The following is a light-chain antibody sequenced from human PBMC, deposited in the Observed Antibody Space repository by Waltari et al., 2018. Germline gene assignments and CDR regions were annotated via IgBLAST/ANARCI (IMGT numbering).Light chain of an antibody. Sequence: DIQMTQSPSSLSASVGDRVTITCRASQTIPRYLNWYQQKPGKAPKLLIYGISSLQSGVPSRFIGSGSGTDFTLTISSLQPEDFATYYCQQTNSLPLTFGGGTKVDIK. V-gene: IGKV1-39*01. CDR1: QTIPRY. J-gene: IGKJ4*01. CDR3: QQTNSLPLT. CDR2: GIS.